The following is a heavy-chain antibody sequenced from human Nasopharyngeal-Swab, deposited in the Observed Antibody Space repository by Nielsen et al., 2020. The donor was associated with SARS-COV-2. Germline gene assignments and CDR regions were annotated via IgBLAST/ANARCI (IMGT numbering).Heavy chain of an antibody. CDR1: GFTFSSYG. D-gene: IGHD1-26*01. CDR3: ARDGAVGATTGVDY. Sequence: GESLKISCAASGFTFSSYGMHWVRQAPGKGLEWVAVIWYDGSNKYYADSVKGQFTISRDNSKNTLYLQMNSLRAEDTAVYYCARDGAVGATTGVDYWGQGTLVTVSS. V-gene: IGHV3-33*01. J-gene: IGHJ4*02. CDR2: IWYDGSNK.